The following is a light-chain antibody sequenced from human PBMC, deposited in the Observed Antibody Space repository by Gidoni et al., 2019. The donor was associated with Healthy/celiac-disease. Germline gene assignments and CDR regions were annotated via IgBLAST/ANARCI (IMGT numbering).Light chain of an antibody. CDR3: LLSYLGAYV. J-gene: IGLJ1*01. Sequence: QAVVTQEHSLTVSQGGTVTLTCGSSTHAVTGGHHPYWFPQKPGHAPSTPISDTSHKHSWPPARFSGSLLGGKAALTRSGAQPEDDAEYYCLLSYLGAYVFGTGTKVTV. CDR2: DTS. V-gene: IGLV7-46*01. CDR1: THAVTGGHH.